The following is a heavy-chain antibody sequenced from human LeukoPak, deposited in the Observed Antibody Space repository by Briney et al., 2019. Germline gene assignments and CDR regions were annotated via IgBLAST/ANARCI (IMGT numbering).Heavy chain of an antibody. V-gene: IGHV3-23*01. J-gene: IGHJ4*02. Sequence: GGPLRLSCAASGFTFSSYAMSWVRQAPGKGLEWVSGISGSGGSTYYADSVKGRFTISRDNSKNTLYLQMNSLRAEDTAVYYCAKSPYYYDSSGFDYWGQGTLVTVSS. CDR1: GFTFSSYA. CDR2: ISGSGGST. CDR3: AKSPYYYDSSGFDY. D-gene: IGHD3-22*01.